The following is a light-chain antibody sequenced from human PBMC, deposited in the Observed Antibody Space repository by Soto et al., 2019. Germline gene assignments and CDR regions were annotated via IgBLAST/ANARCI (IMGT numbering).Light chain of an antibody. V-gene: IGKV3-11*01. J-gene: IGKJ4*01. CDR3: QQRYNWLT. Sequence: IVLTQSPATLSLSPGERATLSCRARQTVSTYLSWYQHKPGQAPRLLIYGASNRATGIPARFSGSRSGTDFTLTISSLEPEDSAVYYCQQRYNWLTFGGGTKVEIK. CDR1: QTVSTY. CDR2: GAS.